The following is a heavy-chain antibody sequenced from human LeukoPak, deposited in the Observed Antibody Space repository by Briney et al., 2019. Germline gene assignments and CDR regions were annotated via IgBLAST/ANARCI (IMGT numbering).Heavy chain of an antibody. J-gene: IGHJ4*02. D-gene: IGHD3-22*01. CDR2: INWNGGST. CDR3: ARGPYYYYDSSGYNPYYFDY. V-gene: IGHV3-20*04. Sequence: PGGSLRLSCAASGFTFDDCGMSWVRQAPGKGLEWVSGINWNGGSTGYADSVKGRFTISRDNAKNSLYLQMNSLRAEDTALYYCARGPYYYYDSSGYNPYYFDYWGQGTLVTVSS. CDR1: GFTFDDCG.